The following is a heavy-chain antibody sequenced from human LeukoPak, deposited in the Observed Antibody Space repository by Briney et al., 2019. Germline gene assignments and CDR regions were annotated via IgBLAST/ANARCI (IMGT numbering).Heavy chain of an antibody. J-gene: IGHJ4*02. V-gene: IGHV3-21*01. CDR1: GFTFSSYC. CDR3: ARASGTTGWYPAFDF. CDR2: ITPSSAYI. Sequence: GGSLRLSCAASGFTFSSYCMNWVRQAPGMGLEWVASITPSSAYIYYAESVKGRFSISRDNANNSLSLQMNSLRAEDTAVYYCARASGTTGWYPAFDFWGPGTLVTVSS. D-gene: IGHD1-14*01.